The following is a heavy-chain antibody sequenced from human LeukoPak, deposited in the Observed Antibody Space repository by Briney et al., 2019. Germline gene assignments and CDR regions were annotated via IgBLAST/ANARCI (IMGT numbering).Heavy chain of an antibody. CDR3: ARVLPLNRGYFDY. J-gene: IGHJ4*02. CDR1: GGSLSSYY. V-gene: IGHV4-59*01. D-gene: IGHD3-10*01. CDR2: IYYSGST. Sequence: SETLTLTCTVSGGSLSSYYWSWIRQPPGKGLEWIGYIYYSGSTNYNPSLKSRVTISVDTSKNQFSLKLSSVTAADTAVYYCARVLPLNRGYFDYWGQGTLFSVSS.